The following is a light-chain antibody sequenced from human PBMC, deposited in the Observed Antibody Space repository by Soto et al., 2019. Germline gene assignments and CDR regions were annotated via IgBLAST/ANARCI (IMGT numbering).Light chain of an antibody. Sequence: DIVLTQSPATLSSSPGERATLSCRASQSVSSYLAWYQQKPGKAPRLLIYDASNRATGIPARFSGSGSGTELSLTTSSLEPQEFAVYYCQQRSNSPPWTFGQGTKVEIK. CDR1: QSVSSY. CDR3: QQRSNSPPWT. J-gene: IGKJ1*01. CDR2: DAS. V-gene: IGKV3-11*01.